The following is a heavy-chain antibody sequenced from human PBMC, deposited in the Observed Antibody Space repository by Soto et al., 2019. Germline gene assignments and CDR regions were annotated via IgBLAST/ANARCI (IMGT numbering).Heavy chain of an antibody. J-gene: IGHJ4*02. D-gene: IGHD6-19*01. CDR2: IYPGDSDT. CDR1: GYSFTDFW. V-gene: IGHV5-51*01. CDR3: AREGVAGNYFDY. Sequence: PGESLKISCKGSGYSFTDFWIAWVRQMPGKGLEWMGIIYPGDSDTRYSPSFQGQVTISADKSVSTAYLQWNSLKASDTAMYFCAREGVAGNYFDYWGQGTLVTVSS.